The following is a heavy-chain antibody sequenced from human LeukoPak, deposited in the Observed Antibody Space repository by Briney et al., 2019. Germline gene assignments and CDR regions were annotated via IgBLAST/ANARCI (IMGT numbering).Heavy chain of an antibody. V-gene: IGHV3-30*04. CDR2: ISYAGSNK. J-gene: IGHJ4*02. D-gene: IGHD4-17*01. CDR3: ARDRYDYGFRGTFDY. CDR1: GFTFSSYT. Sequence: GGSLRLSCAASGFTFSSYTIHWVRQAPGKGLEWVALISYAGSNKYYADSVKGRFTVSRDNSKNTLYLQMNSLRTEDTAVYFCARDRYDYGFRGTFDYWGQGTLVTVSS.